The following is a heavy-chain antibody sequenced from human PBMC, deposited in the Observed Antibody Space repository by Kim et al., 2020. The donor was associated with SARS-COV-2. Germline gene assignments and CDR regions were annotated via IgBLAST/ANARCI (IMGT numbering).Heavy chain of an antibody. J-gene: IGHJ6*02. D-gene: IGHD6-19*01. Sequence: ASVKVSCKASGYTFTSYGISWVRQAPGQGLEWMGWISAYNGNTNYAQKLQGRVTMTTDTSTSTAYMELRSLRSDDTAVYYCARWLHFYYYYYGMDVWGQGTTVTVSS. CDR3: ARWLHFYYYYYGMDV. V-gene: IGHV1-18*01. CDR1: GYTFTSYG. CDR2: ISAYNGNT.